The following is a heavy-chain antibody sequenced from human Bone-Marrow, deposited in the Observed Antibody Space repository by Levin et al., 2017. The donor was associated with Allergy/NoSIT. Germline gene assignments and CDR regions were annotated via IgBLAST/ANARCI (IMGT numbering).Heavy chain of an antibody. D-gene: IGHD4-11*01. J-gene: IGHJ4*02. CDR1: GASFSGYF. V-gene: IGHV4-34*01. CDR2: INFNGIT. Sequence: PSETLSLTCAVNGASFSGYFWTWIRQSPGKGLEWIGQINFNGITTYNPSLKSRVVLSVDPTKKRFSLEMNYLTAADTAVYFCARGGEVPSQYYFDYWGQGSLVTVSS. CDR3: ARGGEVPSQYYFDY.